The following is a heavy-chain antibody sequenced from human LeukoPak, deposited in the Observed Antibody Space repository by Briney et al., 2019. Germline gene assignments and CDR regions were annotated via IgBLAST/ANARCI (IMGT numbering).Heavy chain of an antibody. V-gene: IGHV4-30-2*01. D-gene: IGHD4-17*01. J-gene: IGHJ5*02. Sequence: SETLSLTCTVSGGSISSDGYYWSWIRQPPGKGPEWIGHIQHSGSTHYNSSLKSRVTISMDRSKNQFSLKLISVTAADTAVYYCAREAYGDDGGWFDPWGQGTLVTVSS. CDR1: GGSISSDGYY. CDR2: IQHSGST. CDR3: AREAYGDDGGWFDP.